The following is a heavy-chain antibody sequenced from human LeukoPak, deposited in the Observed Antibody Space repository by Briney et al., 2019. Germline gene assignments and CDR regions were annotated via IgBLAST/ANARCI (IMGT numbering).Heavy chain of an antibody. V-gene: IGHV4-4*07. D-gene: IGHD3-22*01. Sequence: KPSETLSLTCTVTGGSISSYYWSWIRQPAGQGLAWIGRIYTSGSTNYNPSLKSPVTMSVDTSKNQFSLKLSSVTAADTAVYYCARDMPNDSSGSDVWGQGTTVTVSS. CDR2: IYTSGST. CDR3: ARDMPNDSSGSDV. J-gene: IGHJ6*02. CDR1: GGSISSYY.